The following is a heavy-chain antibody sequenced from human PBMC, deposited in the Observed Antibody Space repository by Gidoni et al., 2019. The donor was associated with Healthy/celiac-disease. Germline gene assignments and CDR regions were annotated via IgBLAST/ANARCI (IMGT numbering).Heavy chain of an antibody. J-gene: IGHJ6*02. CDR3: ARAHDSSGYYYYYYGMDV. CDR2: ISAYNGNT. Sequence: QVQLVQSGDEVKQPGASVKVSCKDYGYNYAGYGTSWVRQAPGQGLEWMGWISAYNGNTNYAQKRQGRVTMTTDTATSTAYMELRSLRSDDTAVYYCARAHDSSGYYYYYYGMDVWGQGTTVTVSS. CDR1: GYNYAGYG. V-gene: IGHV1-18*01. D-gene: IGHD3-22*01.